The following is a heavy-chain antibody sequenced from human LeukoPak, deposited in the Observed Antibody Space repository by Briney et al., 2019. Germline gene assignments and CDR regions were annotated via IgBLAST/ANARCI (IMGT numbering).Heavy chain of an antibody. Sequence: SETLSLTCAVYGGSFSGYYWSWIRQPPGKGLEWIGEINHSGSTNYNPSLKSRVTISVDTSENQFSLKLSSVTAADTAVYYCARGGLAYCGGDCYSEPRNWGQGTLVTVSS. V-gene: IGHV4-34*01. CDR2: INHSGST. J-gene: IGHJ4*02. CDR1: GGSFSGYY. CDR3: ARGGLAYCGGDCYSEPRN. D-gene: IGHD2-21*02.